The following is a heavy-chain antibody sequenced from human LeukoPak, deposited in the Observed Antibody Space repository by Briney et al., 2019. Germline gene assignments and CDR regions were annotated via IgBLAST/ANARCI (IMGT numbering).Heavy chain of an antibody. CDR3: VRGLPWGSSWYLFYYYYGMDV. CDR1: GFTFSSSC. J-gene: IGHJ6*02. Sequence: GGSLRLSCAASGFTFSSSCMHWLCQAPEKGLEWVTDIKCDGSETYYVDSVKGRLTISGDNAKNSLYLQMNSLRAEDMTVYYCVRGLPWGSSWYLFYYYYGMDVWGQGTTVTVSS. CDR2: IKCDGSET. V-gene: IGHV3-52*01. D-gene: IGHD6-13*01.